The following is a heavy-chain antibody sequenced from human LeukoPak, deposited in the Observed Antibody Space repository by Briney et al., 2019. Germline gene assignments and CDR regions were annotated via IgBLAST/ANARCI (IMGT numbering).Heavy chain of an antibody. D-gene: IGHD6-19*01. Sequence: GSLRLSCAASGFTFSSYAMHWVRQAPGKGLEWVAVISYDGSNKYYADSVKGRFTISRDNSKNTLYLQMNSLRAEDTAVYYCARPSSGPDYWGQGTLVTVSS. CDR2: ISYDGSNK. CDR3: ARPSSGPDY. J-gene: IGHJ4*02. V-gene: IGHV3-30-3*02. CDR1: GFTFSSYA.